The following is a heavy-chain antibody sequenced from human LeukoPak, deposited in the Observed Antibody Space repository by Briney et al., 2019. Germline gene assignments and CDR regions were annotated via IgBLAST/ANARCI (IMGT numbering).Heavy chain of an antibody. CDR3: ARAGRGGNCPCAFDI. CDR1: GSTFDDYG. CDR2: INWDVGST. V-gene: IGHV3-20*04. Sequence: PGGSLRLSCAASGSTFDDYGMRWVRQTPGKGLEWVSGINWDVGSTAYADSVRGRFTISRDNAKNSLYLQMNSLRAEETALYYCARAGRGGNCPCAFDIWGQGTMVTVSS. D-gene: IGHD4-23*01. J-gene: IGHJ3*02.